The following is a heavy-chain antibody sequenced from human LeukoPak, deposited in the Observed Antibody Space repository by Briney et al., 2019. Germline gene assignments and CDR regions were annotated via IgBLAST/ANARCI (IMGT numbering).Heavy chain of an antibody. CDR3: ARDGPAYSSARGWFDP. V-gene: IGHV4-31*03. D-gene: IGHD6-25*01. J-gene: IGHJ5*02. Sequence: SQTLSLTCTVSGGSISSGGYYWSWIRQHPGKGLEWIGYIYYRGSTYYNPSLKSRVTISVDTSKNQFSLKLSSVTAADTAVYYCARDGPAYSSARGWFDPWGQGTLVTVSS. CDR1: GGSISSGGYY. CDR2: IYYRGST.